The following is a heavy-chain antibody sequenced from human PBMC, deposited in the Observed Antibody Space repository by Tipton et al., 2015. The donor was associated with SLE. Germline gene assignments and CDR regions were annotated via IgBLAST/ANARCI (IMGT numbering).Heavy chain of an antibody. Sequence: TLSLTCTVSGGSISGHYWSWIRQPPGKGLGWIGYIYYSGSTNYNPSLKSRLTISLDTSKNQFSLKLSSVTAADTAVYYCARAYSSSFGKTFDYWGQGTLVTVSS. CDR1: GGSISGHY. CDR2: IYYSGST. V-gene: IGHV4-59*11. D-gene: IGHD6-6*01. J-gene: IGHJ4*02. CDR3: ARAYSSSFGKTFDY.